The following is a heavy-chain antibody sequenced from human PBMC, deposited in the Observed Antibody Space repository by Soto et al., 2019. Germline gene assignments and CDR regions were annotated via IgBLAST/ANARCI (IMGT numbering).Heavy chain of an antibody. D-gene: IGHD6-13*01. CDR1: GFTFGDYS. CDR3: TRGISSSWYLNFQH. J-gene: IGHJ1*01. V-gene: IGHV3-49*03. CDR2: IRSKAYGGTT. Sequence: GGSLRLSCTASGFTFGDYSMSWFRQAPGKGLEWVGFIRSKAYGGTTEYAASVKGRFTISRDDSKSIAYLQMNSLKTEDTAVYYCTRGISSSWYLNFQHWGQGTLVTVS.